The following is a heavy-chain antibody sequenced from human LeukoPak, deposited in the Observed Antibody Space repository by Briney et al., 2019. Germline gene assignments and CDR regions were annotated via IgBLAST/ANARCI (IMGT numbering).Heavy chain of an antibody. V-gene: IGHV1-18*01. CDR2: ISAYNGNT. Sequence: ASVKVSCKASGYTFTSYGISWVRRAPGQGLEWMGWISAYNGNTNYAQKLQGRVTMTTDTSTSTAYMELRSLRSDDTAVYYCARDRGIVVVVAATEFDYWGQGTLVTVSS. J-gene: IGHJ4*02. CDR1: GYTFTSYG. D-gene: IGHD2-15*01. CDR3: ARDRGIVVVVAATEFDY.